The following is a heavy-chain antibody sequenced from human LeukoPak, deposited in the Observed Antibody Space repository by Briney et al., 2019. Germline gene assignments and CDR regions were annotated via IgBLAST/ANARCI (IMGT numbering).Heavy chain of an antibody. CDR3: ARGGGHYYYYYMDV. CDR1: GFTVSSNY. D-gene: IGHD3-16*01. V-gene: IGHV3-53*01. Sequence: PGGSLRLSCAASGFTVSSNYMSWVRQAPGKGLEWVSVIYSGGSTYYADSMKGRFTISRDNSKNTLYLQMNSLRAEDTAVYYCARGGGHYYYYYMDVWGKGTTVTISS. J-gene: IGHJ6*03. CDR2: IYSGGST.